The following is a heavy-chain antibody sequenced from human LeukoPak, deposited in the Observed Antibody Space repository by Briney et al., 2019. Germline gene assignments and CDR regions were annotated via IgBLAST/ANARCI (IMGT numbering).Heavy chain of an antibody. V-gene: IGHV3-23*01. Sequence: PGGSLRLSCAASGFTFSNYAMRWVRQAPGKGLEWVSAISGSGDFTYYADSVKGRFTIPRDNSRHTLSLQMNSLRADDTAVFYCAKCTAGNAHYPIDYWGQGALVTVSS. J-gene: IGHJ4*02. D-gene: IGHD3-10*01. CDR1: GFTFSNYA. CDR3: AKCTAGNAHYPIDY. CDR2: ISGSGDFT.